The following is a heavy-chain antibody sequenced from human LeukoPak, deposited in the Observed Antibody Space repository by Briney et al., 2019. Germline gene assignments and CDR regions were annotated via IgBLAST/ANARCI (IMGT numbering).Heavy chain of an antibody. CDR2: IKQDGSEK. D-gene: IGHD3-10*01. J-gene: IGHJ5*02. CDR1: GFTFSSYA. V-gene: IGHV3-7*01. Sequence: GGSLRLSCAASGFTFSSYAMNWVRQAPGKGLEWVANIKQDGSEKYYVDSVKGRFTISRDNAKNSLYLQMNSLRAEDTAVYYCARRDYYGSGEFDPWGQGTLVTVSS. CDR3: ARRDYYGSGEFDP.